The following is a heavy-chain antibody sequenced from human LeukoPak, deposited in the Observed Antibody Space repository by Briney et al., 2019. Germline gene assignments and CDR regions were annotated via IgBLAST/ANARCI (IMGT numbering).Heavy chain of an antibody. Sequence: SETLSRTGTVSGGSVSSGTDYWSWIRQPPGEGLEWIGYIYYSGSTNYNPSLKSRVTISVDTSKNQFSLKLSSVTAADTAVYYCARVEWFGELSPFDIWGQGTMVTVSS. CDR1: GGSVSSGTDY. CDR3: ARVEWFGELSPFDI. CDR2: IYYSGST. V-gene: IGHV4-61*01. D-gene: IGHD3-10*01. J-gene: IGHJ3*02.